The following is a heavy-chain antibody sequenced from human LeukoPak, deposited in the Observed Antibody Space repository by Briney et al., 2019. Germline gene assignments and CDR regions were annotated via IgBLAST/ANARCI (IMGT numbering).Heavy chain of an antibody. V-gene: IGHV4-59*01. J-gene: IGHJ4*02. CDR3: ARGGRIAVAE. CDR2: IYYSGST. CDR1: GGSISSYY. D-gene: IGHD6-19*01. Sequence: PSETLSLTCTVSGGSISSYYWSWIRQPPGKGLEWIGYIYYSGSTNYNPSLKSRVTISVDTSKNQFSLKLSSVTAADTAVYYCARGGRIAVAEWGQGTLVTVSS.